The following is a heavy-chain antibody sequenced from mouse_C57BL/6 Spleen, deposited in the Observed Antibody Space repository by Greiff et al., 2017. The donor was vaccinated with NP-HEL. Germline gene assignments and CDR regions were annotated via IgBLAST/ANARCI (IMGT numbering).Heavy chain of an antibody. V-gene: IGHV5-16*01. Sequence: VMLVASEGGLVQPGSSMQLSCTASVFTFSDYYMAFVRQVPKTGLEWVANINYDGSSTYYLDSLKSRFIISRDNAKNILYLQMSSLKSEDTATYYCARGGWSHFDYWGQGTTLTVSS. CDR2: INYDGSST. CDR3: ARGGWSHFDY. CDR1: VFTFSDYY. J-gene: IGHJ2*01. D-gene: IGHD2-3*01.